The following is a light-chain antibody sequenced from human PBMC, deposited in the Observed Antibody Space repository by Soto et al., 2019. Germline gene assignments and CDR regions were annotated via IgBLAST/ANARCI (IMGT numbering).Light chain of an antibody. CDR1: SSDFGNYDY. CDR3: CSYAGTSTYV. Sequence: HSVLTQPRSVSGSPGQSVTISCTGTSSDFGNYDYVSWYLQHPGKAPKVLISDVSRRHSGVPDRFSGSKSGNTASLTISGLLVEDEGDYYCCSYAGTSTYVFGSGTKLTVL. CDR2: DVS. V-gene: IGLV2-11*01. J-gene: IGLJ1*01.